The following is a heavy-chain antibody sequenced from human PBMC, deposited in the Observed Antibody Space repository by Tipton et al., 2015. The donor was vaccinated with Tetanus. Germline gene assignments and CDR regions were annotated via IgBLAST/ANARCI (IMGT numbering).Heavy chain of an antibody. CDR3: ARASHSQWERVRLDY. Sequence: TLSLTCSVSGGSLRSGDYQWNWIRQPPGKGLEWLAYISPSGRTNSNYSLKSRITISQDKSKNQFSLRLTSVTVADTAVYYCARASHSQWERVRLDYWGQGLRVTVSS. CDR2: ISPSGRT. V-gene: IGHV4-61*08. D-gene: IGHD1-1*01. J-gene: IGHJ4*02. CDR1: GGSLRSGDYQ.